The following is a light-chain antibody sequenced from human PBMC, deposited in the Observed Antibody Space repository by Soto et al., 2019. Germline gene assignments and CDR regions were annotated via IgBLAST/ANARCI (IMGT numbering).Light chain of an antibody. CDR3: QQCFSTPLLT. V-gene: IGKV1-39*01. CDR2: GAS. Sequence: DIQMTQSPSSLSASVGDRVTITCRASQSISTFLNWYQQKPGKAPKLLLYGASNLESGVPSTFSGSGAGTDFTLTISSLQPEDFATYYCQQCFSTPLLTFGGGTKVEIK. CDR1: QSISTF. J-gene: IGKJ4*01.